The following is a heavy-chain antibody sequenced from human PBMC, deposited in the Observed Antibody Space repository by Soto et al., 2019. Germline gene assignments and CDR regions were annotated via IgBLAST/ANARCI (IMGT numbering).Heavy chain of an antibody. V-gene: IGHV3-73*02. CDR3: PRRRDWTAMDPLDY. Sequence: EVQLVESGGGLVQPGGSLKLSCAASGFTFSDSAIHWVRQASGKGLEWVGRIRSKVNTYATIYAASVKGRFTISRDDSMNTAYLQMDSLESEDTAVYYCPRRRDWTAMDPLDYWGQGTLVTVSS. CDR2: IRSKVNTYAT. J-gene: IGHJ4*02. D-gene: IGHD5-18*01. CDR1: GFTFSDSA.